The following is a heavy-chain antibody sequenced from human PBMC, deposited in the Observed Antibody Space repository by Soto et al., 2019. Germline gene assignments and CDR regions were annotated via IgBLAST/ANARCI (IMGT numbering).Heavy chain of an antibody. J-gene: IGHJ5*02. V-gene: IGHV3-15*01. D-gene: IGHD4-17*01. CDR3: TTRDYGDYVGFDP. CDR1: GFTFSNAW. Sequence: EVQLVESGGGLVKPGGSLRLSCAASGFTFSNAWMSWVHQAPGKGLEWVGRIKSKTDGGTTDYAAPVKGRFTISRDDSKNTLYLQMNSLKTEDTAVYYCTTRDYGDYVGFDPWGQGTLVTVSS. CDR2: IKSKTDGGTT.